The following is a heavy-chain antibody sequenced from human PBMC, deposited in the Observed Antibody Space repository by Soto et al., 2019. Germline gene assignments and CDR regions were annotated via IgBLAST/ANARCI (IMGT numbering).Heavy chain of an antibody. CDR2: ISGSGGST. V-gene: IGHV3-23*01. CDR3: AKGGGDMVRGVIIDFDY. J-gene: IGHJ4*02. CDR1: GFTFSSYA. Sequence: GGSLRLSCAASGFTFSSYAMSWVRQAPGKGLEWVSAISGSGGSTYYADSVKGRFTISRDNSKNTLYLQMNSLRAEDTAVYYCAKGGGDMVRGVIIDFDYWGQGTLVTVSS. D-gene: IGHD3-10*01.